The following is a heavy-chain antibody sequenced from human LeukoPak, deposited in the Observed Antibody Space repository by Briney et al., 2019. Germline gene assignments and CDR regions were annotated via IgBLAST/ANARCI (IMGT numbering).Heavy chain of an antibody. CDR2: INPNSGGT. CDR3: ARETTTDDDDFWSGYYISWFDP. D-gene: IGHD3-3*01. V-gene: IGHV1-2*02. J-gene: IGHJ5*02. Sequence: ASVKVSCKASGYTFTGYYMHWVRQAPGQGLEWMGWINPNSGGTNYAQKFQGRVTMTRDTSISTAYMELSRLRSDDTAVYYCARETTTDDDDFWSGYYISWFDPWGQGTLVTVSS. CDR1: GYTFTGYY.